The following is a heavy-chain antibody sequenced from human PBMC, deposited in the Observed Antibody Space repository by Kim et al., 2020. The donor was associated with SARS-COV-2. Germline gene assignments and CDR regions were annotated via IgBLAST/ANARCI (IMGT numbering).Heavy chain of an antibody. V-gene: IGHV3-7*03. CDR1: GFTFSHYW. CDR2: IKHDGSES. J-gene: IGHJ4*02. Sequence: GGSLRLSCEASGFTFSHYWMTWVRQAPGKGLEWMANIKHDGSESYHVDSVKGRFTISRDNAKNSLHLQMTSLRVEDTAVYFCARDVPGFVGYEHWGRGIL. CDR3: ARDVPGFVGYEH. D-gene: IGHD3-22*01.